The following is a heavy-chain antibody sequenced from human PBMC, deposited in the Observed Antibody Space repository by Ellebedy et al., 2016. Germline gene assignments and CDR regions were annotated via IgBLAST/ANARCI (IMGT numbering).Heavy chain of an antibody. J-gene: IGHJ4*02. CDR3: ANPDAGVGTTVTHQPLFDY. V-gene: IGHV3-23*01. CDR2: ISGSGGST. D-gene: IGHD4-17*01. CDR1: GFTFSSYA. Sequence: GESLKISXAASGFTFSSYAMSWVRQAPGKGLEWVSAISGSGGSTYYADSVKGRFTISRDNSKNTLYLQMNSLRAEDTAVYYCANPDAGVGTTVTHQPLFDYWGQGTLVTVSS.